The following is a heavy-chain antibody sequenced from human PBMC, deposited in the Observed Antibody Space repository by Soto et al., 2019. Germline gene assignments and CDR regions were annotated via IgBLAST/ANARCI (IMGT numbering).Heavy chain of an antibody. J-gene: IGHJ4*02. CDR1: GYIFNNYG. CDR2: IYSKEGKI. CDR3: ARDIDVDIDF. V-gene: IGHV1-18*01. Sequence: QVQLVQSGAEVQKPGASVKVSCKTSGYIFNNYGISWVRQAPGQGLEWMGWIYSKEGKINFAQKFQGRVTMTTDTSTSTAYIEMRSLRFDDSAVYFCARDIDVDIDFWGQGTLVTGSS. D-gene: IGHD2-15*01.